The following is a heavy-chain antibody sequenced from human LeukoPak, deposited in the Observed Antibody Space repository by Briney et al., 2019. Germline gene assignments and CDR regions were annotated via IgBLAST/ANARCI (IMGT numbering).Heavy chain of an antibody. Sequence: SETLSLTCTVSGGSISSYYWSWIRQPPGKGLEWIGEIYHSGSTNYNPSLKSRVTISVDKSKNQFSLKLSSVTAADTAVYYCARDPNWNYVRLGRGYYYMDVWVKGTTVTVSS. V-gene: IGHV4-59*12. J-gene: IGHJ6*03. CDR1: GGSISSYY. D-gene: IGHD1-7*01. CDR2: IYHSGST. CDR3: ARDPNWNYVRLGRGYYYMDV.